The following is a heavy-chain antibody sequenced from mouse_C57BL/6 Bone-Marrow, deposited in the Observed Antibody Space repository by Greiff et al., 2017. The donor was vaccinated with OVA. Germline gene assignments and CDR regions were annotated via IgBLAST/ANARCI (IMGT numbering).Heavy chain of an antibody. CDR3: ARGTTGY. CDR1: GYSITSGYY. V-gene: IGHV3-6*01. J-gene: IGHJ2*01. Sequence: EVHLVESGPGLVKPSQSLSLTCSVTGYSITSGYYWNWIRQFPGNKLEWMGYISYDGSNNYNPSLKNRISITRDTSKNQFFLKLNSVTTEDTATYYCARGTTGYWGQGTTLTVSS. CDR2: ISYDGSN. D-gene: IGHD1-1*01.